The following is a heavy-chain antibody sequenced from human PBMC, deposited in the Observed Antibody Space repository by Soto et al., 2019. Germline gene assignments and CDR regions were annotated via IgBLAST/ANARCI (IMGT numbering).Heavy chain of an antibody. CDR2: ISPLFSTT. J-gene: IGHJ4*02. V-gene: IGHV1-69*01. CDR1: GDLFNNYA. Sequence: QVQLVQSGAEVKEPGSSVKVSCKATGDLFNNYAFNWVRQAPGQGLEWMGRISPLFSTTNYAQKFQGRVTIGADELTTIVYLEVSHLEAEDTAMYYCAASPSVAAAGYFKFRGQGTLVTVSP. CDR3: AASPSVAAAGYFKF. D-gene: IGHD6-13*01.